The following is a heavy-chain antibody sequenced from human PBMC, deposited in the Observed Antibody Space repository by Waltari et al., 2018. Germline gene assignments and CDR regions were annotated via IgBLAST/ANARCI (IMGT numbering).Heavy chain of an antibody. CDR2: IKTNADGGTT. D-gene: IGHD3-16*02. J-gene: IGHJ4*02. Sequence: EVQLVESGGGLVEPGGSLRLSCAASGFTFSDAWMSWVRQAPGKGMEWVGRIKTNADGGTTDYGAPVKGRFTISRDDSEYMLYLQMNYLKTEDTAVYYCTTVFNCYDYVWGSYPNWGQGTLVTVSS. CDR1: GFTFSDAW. CDR3: TTVFNCYDYVWGSYPN. V-gene: IGHV3-15*01.